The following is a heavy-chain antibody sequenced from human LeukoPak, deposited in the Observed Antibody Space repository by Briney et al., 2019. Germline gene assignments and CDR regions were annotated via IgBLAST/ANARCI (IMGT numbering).Heavy chain of an antibody. V-gene: IGHV3-30-3*01. CDR1: GFTFSSYA. J-gene: IGHJ4*02. CDR2: ISYDGSNK. CDR3: ARNLGGSYFDY. D-gene: IGHD1-26*01. Sequence: QPGGSLRLSCAASGFTFSSYAMHWVRQAPGKRLEWVAVISYDGSNKYYADSVKGRFTISRDNSKNTLYLQMNSLRAEDTAVYYCARNLGGSYFDYWGQGTLVTVSS.